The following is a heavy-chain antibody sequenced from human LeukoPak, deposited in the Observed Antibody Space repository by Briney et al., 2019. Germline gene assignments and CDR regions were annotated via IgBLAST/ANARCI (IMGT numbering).Heavy chain of an antibody. V-gene: IGHV4-59*08. CDR3: ARHAMTVRNNSPFDY. D-gene: IGHD3-22*01. Sequence: SETLSLTCTVSGGSTSSYYWSWIRQPPGKGLEWIGYIYFSGSTNYNPSLRSRVTISVDTSKNQFSLSLSSVTAADTAVYYCARHAMTVRNNSPFDYWGQGTLVTVSS. CDR2: IYFSGST. CDR1: GGSTSSYY. J-gene: IGHJ4*02.